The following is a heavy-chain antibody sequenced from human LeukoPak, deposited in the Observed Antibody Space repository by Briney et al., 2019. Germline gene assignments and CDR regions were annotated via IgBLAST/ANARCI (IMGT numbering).Heavy chain of an antibody. V-gene: IGHV3-48*01. CDR3: AREYDFWSGYYNYYYYMDV. CDR2: ISSSSSTI. J-gene: IGHJ6*03. D-gene: IGHD3-3*01. CDR1: GFTFSSYS. Sequence: GGSLRLSCAASGFTFSSYSMNWVRQAPGKGLEWVSYISSSSSTIHYADSVKGRFTISRDNARNSLYLQMNSLRAEDTAVYYCAREYDFWSGYYNYYYYMDVWGKGTTVTVSS.